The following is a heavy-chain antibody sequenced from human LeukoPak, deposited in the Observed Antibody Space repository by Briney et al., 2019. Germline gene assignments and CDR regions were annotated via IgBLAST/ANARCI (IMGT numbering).Heavy chain of an antibody. CDR1: GGSFSGYY. CDR3: ARHAVVVPAAIDY. V-gene: IGHV4-34*01. Sequence: LETLSLTYAVYGGSFSGYYWSWIRQPPGKGLEWIGEINHSGSTNYNPSLKSRVTISVDTSKNQFSLKLGSVTAADTAVYYCARHAVVVPAAIDYWGQGTLVTVSS. CDR2: INHSGST. J-gene: IGHJ4*02. D-gene: IGHD2-2*01.